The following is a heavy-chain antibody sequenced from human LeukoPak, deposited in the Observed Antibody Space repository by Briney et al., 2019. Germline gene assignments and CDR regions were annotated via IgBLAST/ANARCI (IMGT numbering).Heavy chain of an antibody. Sequence: ASVKVSRKASGYTFTSYYMHWVRQAPGQGLEWMGIINPSGGSTSYAQKFQGRVTMTRDTSTSTVYMELSSPRSEDTAVYYCAREGLSCSSTSCYLDYWGQGTLVTVSS. V-gene: IGHV1-46*03. CDR1: GYTFTSYY. J-gene: IGHJ4*02. CDR3: AREGLSCSSTSCYLDY. CDR2: INPSGGST. D-gene: IGHD2-2*01.